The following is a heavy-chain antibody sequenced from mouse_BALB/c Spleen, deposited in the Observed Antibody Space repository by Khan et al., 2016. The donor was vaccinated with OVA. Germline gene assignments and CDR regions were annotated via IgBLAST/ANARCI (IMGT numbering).Heavy chain of an antibody. CDR1: GFSLTNYG. D-gene: IGHD2-1*01. Sequence: QVQLKESGPGLVAPSQSLSITCTVSGFSLTNYGVHWLRQPPGQGLEWLGVIWAGGGTNNNSPLMSRLSISKDNSKGQVFLKLNNLQTDDAAMYYCATLYGNEPYWGQGTLVTVSA. J-gene: IGHJ3*01. CDR2: IWAGGGT. CDR3: ATLYGNEPY. V-gene: IGHV2-9*02.